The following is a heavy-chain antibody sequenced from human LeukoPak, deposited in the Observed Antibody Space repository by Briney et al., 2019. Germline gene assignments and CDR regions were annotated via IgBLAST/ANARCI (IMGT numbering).Heavy chain of an antibody. CDR2: IYHSGST. CDR1: GYSISSGYY. V-gene: IGHV4-38-2*01. D-gene: IGHD3-10*01. J-gene: IGHJ6*04. Sequence: PSETLSLTCAVSGYSISSGYYWGWIRQPPGKGLEWIGSIYHSGSTYYNPSLKSRVTISVDTSKNQFSLKLSSVTAADTAVYYCARGHYYGSGSCVDVWGKGATVTVSS. CDR3: ARGHYYGSGSCVDV.